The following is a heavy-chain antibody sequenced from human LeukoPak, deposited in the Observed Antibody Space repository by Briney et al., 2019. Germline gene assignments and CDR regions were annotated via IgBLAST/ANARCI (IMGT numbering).Heavy chain of an antibody. CDR2: IYTGDRT. J-gene: IGHJ3*02. CDR3: ARQRDGYNSDPFDI. Sequence: GGSLRLSCAASGFSVSSNYMSWVRQAPGKGLEWVSVIYTGDRTDYADPVKGRFTASRDNSKNTMYLQMNSLKTEDTALYYCARQRDGYNSDPFDIWGQGTMVTVLS. V-gene: IGHV3-66*02. CDR1: GFSVSSNY. D-gene: IGHD5-24*01.